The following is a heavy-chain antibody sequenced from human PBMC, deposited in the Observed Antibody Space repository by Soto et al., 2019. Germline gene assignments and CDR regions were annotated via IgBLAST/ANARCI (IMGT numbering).Heavy chain of an antibody. V-gene: IGHV5-10-1*01. D-gene: IGHD2-2*01. J-gene: IGHJ6*02. CDR3: ASSPRGYCSSTSCRELGNYYGMDF. Sequence: GESLKISCKGSGYSFTSYWISWVRQMPGKGLEWMGRIDPSDSYTNYSPSFQGHVTISADKSISTAYLQWSSLKASDTAMYYCASSPRGYCSSTSCRELGNYYGMDFCGQGTMVTVSS. CDR1: GYSFTSYW. CDR2: IDPSDSYT.